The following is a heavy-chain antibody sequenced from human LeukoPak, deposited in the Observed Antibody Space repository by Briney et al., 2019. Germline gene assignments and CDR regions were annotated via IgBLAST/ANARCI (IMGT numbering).Heavy chain of an antibody. Sequence: GASVQVSRKASGYTFTSYGISWVRQAPGQGLEWMGWITPYNGNIKYAQKFQDRDTMTTDTSTSIAYMELRSLRSDDTAVYCWARGRQIWELWFDPWGRGTVDSVP. V-gene: IGHV1-18*01. CDR3: ARGRQIWELWFDP. CDR1: GYTFTSYG. D-gene: IGHD1-26*01. J-gene: IGHJ5*02. CDR2: ITPYNGNI.